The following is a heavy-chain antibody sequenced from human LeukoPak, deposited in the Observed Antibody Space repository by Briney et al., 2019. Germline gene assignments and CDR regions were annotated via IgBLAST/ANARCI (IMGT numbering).Heavy chain of an antibody. D-gene: IGHD3-10*01. J-gene: IGHJ3*02. CDR2: ISSSSSYI. V-gene: IGHV3-21*01. Sequence: GGSLRLSCAASKFTFSTYTMNWVRQAPGKGLEWVSSISSSSSYIYYADSVKGRFTISRDNAKNSLYLQMNSLRAEDTAVYYCARESGFRGDAFDIWGQGTMVTVSS. CDR3: ARESGFRGDAFDI. CDR1: KFTFSTYT.